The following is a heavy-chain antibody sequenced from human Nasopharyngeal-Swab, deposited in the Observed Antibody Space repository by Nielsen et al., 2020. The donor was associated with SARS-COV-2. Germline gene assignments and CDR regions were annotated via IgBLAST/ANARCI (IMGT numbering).Heavy chain of an antibody. V-gene: IGHV3-23*01. Sequence: GESLKIFCAASGFTFSSFAMSWVRQAPGKGLEWVSAISDSGGSTYYADSVKGRFTISRDNSKNTLYLQVNSLRDDDTAVYYCAKGGGWLYYLDYWGQGTLVTVSS. CDR3: AKGGGWLYYLDY. CDR1: GFTFSSFA. CDR2: ISDSGGST. J-gene: IGHJ4*02. D-gene: IGHD5-24*01.